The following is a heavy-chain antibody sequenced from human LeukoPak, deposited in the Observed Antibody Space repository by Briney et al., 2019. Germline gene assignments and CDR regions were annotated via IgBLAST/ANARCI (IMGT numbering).Heavy chain of an antibody. D-gene: IGHD6-13*01. CDR3: ARGRGYSSSWS. Sequence: ASVKVPCKASGGTFSSYAISWVRQAPGQGLEWMGGIIPIFGTANYAQKFQGRVTITADKSTSTAYMELSSLRSEDTAVYYCARGRGYSSSWSWGQGTLVTVSS. J-gene: IGHJ4*02. V-gene: IGHV1-69*06. CDR1: GGTFSSYA. CDR2: IIPIFGTA.